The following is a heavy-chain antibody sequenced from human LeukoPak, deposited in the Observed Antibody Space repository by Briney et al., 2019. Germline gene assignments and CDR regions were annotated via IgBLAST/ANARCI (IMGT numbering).Heavy chain of an antibody. Sequence: GGSLRLSCTASGFTFGDYAMSWSRQAPGKGLEWVGFIRSKAYGGTTEYAASVKGRFTISRDDSKSIAYLQMNSLKTEDTAVYYCTRDIAYSSSWVHYYYGMDVWGQGTTVTVSS. CDR1: GFTFGDYA. CDR3: TRDIAYSSSWVHYYYGMDV. J-gene: IGHJ6*02. CDR2: IRSKAYGGTT. D-gene: IGHD6-13*01. V-gene: IGHV3-49*03.